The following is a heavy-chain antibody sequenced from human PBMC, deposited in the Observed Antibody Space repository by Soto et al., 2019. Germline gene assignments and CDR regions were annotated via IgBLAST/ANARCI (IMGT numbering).Heavy chain of an antibody. J-gene: IGHJ6*02. CDR2: ISVCSGNT. Sequence: GASVKVSCKASGYTFTDYGISWVRQAPGQGLEWIGWISVCSGNTDYAQNFQDRVTMTTDKSTSTAYMELSSLRSEDTAVYYCAAGQEQYSGYDFDYYYGMDVWGQGTKVTVSS. V-gene: IGHV1-18*01. CDR1: GYTFTDYG. D-gene: IGHD5-12*01. CDR3: AAGQEQYSGYDFDYYYGMDV.